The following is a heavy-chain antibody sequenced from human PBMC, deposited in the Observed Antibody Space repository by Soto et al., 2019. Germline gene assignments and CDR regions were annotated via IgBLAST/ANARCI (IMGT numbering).Heavy chain of an antibody. CDR1: GGSISSYY. V-gene: IGHV4-59*01. CDR3: ARVDDSSGYFFYVDP. Sequence: SETLSLTCTVSGGSISSYYWSWIRQPPGKGLEWIGYIYYSGSTNYNPSLKSRVTISVDTSKNQFSLKLSSVTAADTAVYYCARVDDSSGYFFYVDPWGQGTLVTVS. CDR2: IYYSGST. J-gene: IGHJ5*02. D-gene: IGHD3-22*01.